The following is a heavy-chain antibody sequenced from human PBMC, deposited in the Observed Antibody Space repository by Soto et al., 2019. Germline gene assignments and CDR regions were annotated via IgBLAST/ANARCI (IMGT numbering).Heavy chain of an antibody. Sequence: QMQLQESGPGLVKPSGTLSLTCGVSGGSISSSKWWTWVRQPPGKGPEWIGEIYHSGSTNYNPSLTRRVTISLVKSKYQFSLTRTSVTAADTAVYYCASQDYSSSTDASFLVNGYFDLWGRGILVTVSS. CDR1: GGSISSSKW. CDR3: ASQDYSSSTDASFLVNGYFDL. J-gene: IGHJ2*01. D-gene: IGHD6-6*01. V-gene: IGHV4-4*02. CDR2: IYHSGST.